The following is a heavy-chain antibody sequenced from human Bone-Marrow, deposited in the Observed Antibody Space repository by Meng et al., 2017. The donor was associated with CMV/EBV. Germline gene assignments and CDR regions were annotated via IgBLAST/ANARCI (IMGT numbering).Heavy chain of an antibody. V-gene: IGHV4-59*01. J-gene: IGHJ5*02. CDR3: ARAIPYCTSNSCHKRWFDP. CDR2: IYSSGST. CDR1: GFTFSDYT. D-gene: IGHD2-2*02. Sequence: ESLKISCAASGFTFSDYTMNWVRQAPGKGLEWIGYIYSSGSTNYNPSLKSRVTISVDTSKNRFSLRLSSVTAADTAVYYCARAIPYCTSNSCHKRWFDPWGQGALVTVSS.